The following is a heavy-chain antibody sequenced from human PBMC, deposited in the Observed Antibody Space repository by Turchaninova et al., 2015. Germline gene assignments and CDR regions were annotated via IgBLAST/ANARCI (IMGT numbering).Heavy chain of an antibody. V-gene: IGHV5-10-1*01. Sequence: GESLRISCQASGYTFTNYWINWVRQMPGGGLEWMAKIDHHDSYSKYKPSFQGHVSISTDTSISTVYLQWTSLKASDTAIYYCARSGFNGLDIWGQGTMINVSS. D-gene: IGHD2-8*01. CDR3: ARSGFNGLDI. CDR1: GYTFTNYW. CDR2: IDHHDSYS. J-gene: IGHJ3*02.